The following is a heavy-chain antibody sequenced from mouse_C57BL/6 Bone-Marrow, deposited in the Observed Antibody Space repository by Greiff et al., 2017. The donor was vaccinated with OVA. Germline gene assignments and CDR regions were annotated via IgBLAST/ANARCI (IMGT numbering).Heavy chain of an antibody. CDR2: IDPTTGNP. V-gene: IGHV14-3*01. D-gene: IGHD4-1*01. J-gene: IGHJ3*01. Sequence: VQLKQSVAELVRPGASVKLSCTASGFTFKNSYMPWVKQRPEQGLEWIGRIDPTTGNPKYAPKVTGKATITTDKSSNTVYLQLSSLTSEDTAIYYCARGNCDWGMAYWGQGTLVTVSA. CDR1: GFTFKNSY. CDR3: ARGNCDWGMAY.